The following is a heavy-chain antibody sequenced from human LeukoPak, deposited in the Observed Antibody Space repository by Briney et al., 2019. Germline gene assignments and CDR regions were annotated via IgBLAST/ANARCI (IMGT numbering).Heavy chain of an antibody. V-gene: IGHV3-23*01. CDR2: ISGSGSST. Sequence: PGGSLRLSCAASGFTFSTYAMSWVRQAPGKGLEWVSGISGSGSSTFDADSVKGRFTIPRDNSKNTLFLQMNSLRAEDTALYYCAKDYRMIAFGGVIGIDAFDIWGQGTMVTVSS. J-gene: IGHJ3*02. D-gene: IGHD3-16*02. CDR1: GFTFSTYA. CDR3: AKDYRMIAFGGVIGIDAFDI.